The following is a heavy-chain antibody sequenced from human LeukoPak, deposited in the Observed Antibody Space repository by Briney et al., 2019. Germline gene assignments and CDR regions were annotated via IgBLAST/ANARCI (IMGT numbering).Heavy chain of an antibody. D-gene: IGHD3-3*01. Sequence: RGGSLRLSCAASRFTFSNYAMCWVRQAPGKGLEWVSAISKSGSTFYADSVKGRFTISRDNSRDTLYLQMDSLRADDTAVYYRAKAWTGFGGDVWGQGTTVTVSS. V-gene: IGHV3-23*01. CDR1: RFTFSNYA. CDR3: AKAWTGFGGDV. J-gene: IGHJ6*02. CDR2: ISKSGST.